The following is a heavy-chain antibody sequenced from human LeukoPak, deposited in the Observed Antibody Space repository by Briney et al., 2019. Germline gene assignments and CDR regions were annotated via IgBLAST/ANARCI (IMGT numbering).Heavy chain of an antibody. CDR1: GFTFSGCG. D-gene: IGHD3-22*01. V-gene: IGHV3-30*03. CDR3: ARGAFDSSGYVGY. Sequence: PGGSLRLSCAASGFTFSGCGMHWVRQAPGKGLEWVAVLSFDGSNKYYADSVKGRFTISRDNSKNTLYLQMNSLRAEDTAVYYCARGAFDSSGYVGYWGQGTLVTVSS. CDR2: LSFDGSNK. J-gene: IGHJ4*02.